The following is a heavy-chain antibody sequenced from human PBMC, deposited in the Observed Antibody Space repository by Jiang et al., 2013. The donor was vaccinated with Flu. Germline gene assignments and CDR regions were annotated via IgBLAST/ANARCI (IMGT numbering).Heavy chain of an antibody. V-gene: IGHV4-59*01. CDR1: GGSISSYY. Sequence: GLVKPSETLSLTCTVSGGSISSYYWSWIRQPPGKGLEWIGYIYYSGSTNYNPSLKSRVTISVDTSKNQFSLKLSSVTAADTAVYYCARWDYDSSGYYLDDYWGQGTLVTVSS. D-gene: IGHD3-22*01. CDR3: ARWDYDSSGYYLDDY. CDR2: IYYSGST. J-gene: IGHJ4*02.